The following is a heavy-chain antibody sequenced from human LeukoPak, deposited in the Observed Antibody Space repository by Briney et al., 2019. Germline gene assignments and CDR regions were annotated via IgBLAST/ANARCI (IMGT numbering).Heavy chain of an antibody. CDR1: TFSIGTNYY. D-gene: IGHD4-23*01. V-gene: IGHV4-38-2*02. Sequence: SETLSLTCTVSTFSIGTNYYWGWIRQPPGKGLEWIASTSHSGRTFYKAPLQSRVTMSVDTSKNQFSLSLRSVTAADTAVYYCARKRWLPPGWFDPWGQGTLVTVSS. CDR2: TSHSGRT. J-gene: IGHJ5*02. CDR3: ARKRWLPPGWFDP.